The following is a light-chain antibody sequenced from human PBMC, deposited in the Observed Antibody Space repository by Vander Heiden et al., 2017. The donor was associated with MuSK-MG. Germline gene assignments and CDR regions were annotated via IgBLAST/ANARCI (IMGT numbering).Light chain of an antibody. J-gene: IGKJ2*01. CDR3: QQYEGFPYT. V-gene: IGKV1-5*03. CDR1: QSINSW. Sequence: DIQMTQSPSTLSASVGDRVTMTCRASQSINSWLAWYQQQPGKAPKLLIYKASSLESGVASRFSGGGSGTEFTLTISSLQPDDFATYYCQQYEGFPYTFGQGTKMEIK. CDR2: KAS.